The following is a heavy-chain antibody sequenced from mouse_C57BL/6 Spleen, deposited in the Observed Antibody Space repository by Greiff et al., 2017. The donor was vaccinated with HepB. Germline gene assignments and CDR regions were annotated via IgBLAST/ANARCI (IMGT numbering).Heavy chain of an antibody. CDR1: GYTFTSYT. D-gene: IGHD2-3*01. CDR3: ARWGDDGYYVGYFDV. CDR2: INPSSGYT. Sequence: QVQLQQSGAELARPGASVKMSCKASGYTFTSYTMHWVKQRPGQGLEWIGYINPSSGYTKYNQKFKDKATLTADKSSSTAYMQLSSLTSEDSAVYYCARWGDDGYYVGYFDVWGTGTTVTVSS. V-gene: IGHV1-4*01. J-gene: IGHJ1*03.